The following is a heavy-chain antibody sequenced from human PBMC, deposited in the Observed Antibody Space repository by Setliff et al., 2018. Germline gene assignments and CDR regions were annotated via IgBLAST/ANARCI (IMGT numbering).Heavy chain of an antibody. CDR2: IYDSGTT. Sequence: ASETLSLTCAVSGVSVNSLTWWSWVRQTPGKGLEWIGFIYDSGTTYYNPSLKSRVTISVDTSKNQFSLRLSSVTAADTAVYYCAICRYQVPYNYWGQGSLVTVSS. V-gene: IGHV4-4*02. CDR3: AICRYQVPYNY. D-gene: IGHD2-2*01. J-gene: IGHJ4*02. CDR1: GVSVNSLTW.